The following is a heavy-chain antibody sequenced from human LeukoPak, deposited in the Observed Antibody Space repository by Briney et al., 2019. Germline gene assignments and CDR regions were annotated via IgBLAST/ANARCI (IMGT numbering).Heavy chain of an antibody. CDR1: GFTVSSNY. CDR3: ARDGRATMIDAADY. D-gene: IGHD3-22*01. CDR2: IYSGGST. V-gene: IGHV3-66*01. Sequence: PGGSLRLSCAASGFTVSSNYMSWVRQAPGKGLEWVSVIYSGGSTYYADSVKGRFTISRDNSKNTLYLQMNSLRAEDTAVYYCARDGRATMIDAADYWGQGTLVTVSS. J-gene: IGHJ4*02.